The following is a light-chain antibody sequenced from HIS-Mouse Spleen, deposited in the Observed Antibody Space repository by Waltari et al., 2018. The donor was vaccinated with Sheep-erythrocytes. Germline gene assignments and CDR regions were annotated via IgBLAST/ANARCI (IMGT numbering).Light chain of an antibody. CDR1: TLGDNY. CDR2: QAS. V-gene: IGLV3-1*01. CDR3: CSYAGSSTPWV. Sequence: SYELTQPPSVSVSPGQTASITCSGDTLGDNYACCYQQKPGQSPVLVIYQASKRPSGVSNRFSGSKSGNTASLTISGLQAEDEADYYCCSYAGSSTPWVFGGGTKLTVL. J-gene: IGLJ3*02.